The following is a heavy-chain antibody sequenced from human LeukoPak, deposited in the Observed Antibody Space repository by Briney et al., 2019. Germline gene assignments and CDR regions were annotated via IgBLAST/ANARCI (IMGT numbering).Heavy chain of an antibody. D-gene: IGHD3-16*02. J-gene: IGHJ4*02. CDR3: ARRSYRYYFDY. CDR2: IYYSGST. V-gene: IGHV4-59*01. CDR1: GGSISSYY. Sequence: PSETLSLTCTVSGGSISSYYWSWIRQPPGKGLEWIWYIYYSGSTNYNPSLKSRVTISVDTSKNQFSLKLSSVTAADTAVYYCARRSYRYYFDYWGQGTLVTVSS.